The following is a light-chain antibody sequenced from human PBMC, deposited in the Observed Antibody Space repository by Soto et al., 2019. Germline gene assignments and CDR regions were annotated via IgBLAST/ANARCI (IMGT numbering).Light chain of an antibody. J-gene: IGKJ4*01. CDR3: QQYNSHDDIA. V-gene: IGKV1-5*01. CDR1: RSITSW. Sequence: DIQMTQSPSTLSASVGDRVTTTCRASRSITSWLAWYQQKPGKAPNLLIYDASSLQSGVPSRFSGSGSGTEFTLTISSLQPDDSATYYCQQYNSHDDIAFGRGTKVDIK. CDR2: DAS.